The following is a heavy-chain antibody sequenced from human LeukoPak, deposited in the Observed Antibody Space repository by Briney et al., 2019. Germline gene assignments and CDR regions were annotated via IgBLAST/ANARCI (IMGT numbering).Heavy chain of an antibody. V-gene: IGHV1-24*01. CDR1: GYTLTELS. Sequence: ASVKVSYKVSGYTLTELSMHWVRQAPGKGLEWMGGFDPEDGETIYAQKFQGRVTMTEDTSTDTAYMELSSLRSEDTAVYYCATVGEVGPTGWDAFDIWGQGTMVTVSS. J-gene: IGHJ3*02. CDR2: FDPEDGET. CDR3: ATVGEVGPTGWDAFDI. D-gene: IGHD1-14*01.